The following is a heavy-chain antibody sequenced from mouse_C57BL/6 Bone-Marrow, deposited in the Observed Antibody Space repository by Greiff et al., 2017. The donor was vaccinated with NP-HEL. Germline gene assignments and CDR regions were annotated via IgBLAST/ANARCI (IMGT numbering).Heavy chain of an antibody. D-gene: IGHD1-1*01. CDR3: ARSTTVVGNWYFDV. CDR1: GYTFTSYG. J-gene: IGHJ1*03. V-gene: IGHV1-81*01. CDR2: IYPRSGNT. Sequence: VKLQQSGAELARPGASVKLSCKASGYTFTSYGISWVKQRTGQGLEWIGEIYPRSGNTYYNEKFKGKATLTADKSSSTAYMELRSLTSEDSAVYFCARSTTVVGNWYFDVWGTGTTVTVSS.